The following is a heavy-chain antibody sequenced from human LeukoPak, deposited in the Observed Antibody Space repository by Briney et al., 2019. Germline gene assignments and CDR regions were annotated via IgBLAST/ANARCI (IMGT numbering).Heavy chain of an antibody. V-gene: IGHV3-74*01. J-gene: IGHJ4*02. CDR2: MNGDGSST. CDR3: ARVGYCSGNTCNATYDY. CDR1: GFIFGNHW. D-gene: IGHD2-2*01. Sequence: QTGGSLRLSCAASGFIFGNHWMHWVRQAPGEGLVWVSRMNGDGSSTDYADSVKGRFTISRDNAKNTLYLQMNSLRAEDTAVCYCARVGYCSGNTCNATYDYWGQGTLVTVSS.